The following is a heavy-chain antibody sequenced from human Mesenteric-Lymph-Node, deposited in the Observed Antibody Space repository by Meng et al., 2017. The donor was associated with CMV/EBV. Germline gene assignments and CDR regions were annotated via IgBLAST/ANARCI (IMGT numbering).Heavy chain of an antibody. Sequence: SGFPFSRYAMSWVRQAPGKGLGWVSAISGSGGSTYYADSVKGRFTISRDNSKNTLYLQMNSLRAEDTAVYYCAKDRGDSSSWYEWFDPWGQGTLVTVSS. V-gene: IGHV3-23*01. J-gene: IGHJ5*02. CDR1: GFPFSRYA. CDR2: ISGSGGST. D-gene: IGHD6-13*01. CDR3: AKDRGDSSSWYEWFDP.